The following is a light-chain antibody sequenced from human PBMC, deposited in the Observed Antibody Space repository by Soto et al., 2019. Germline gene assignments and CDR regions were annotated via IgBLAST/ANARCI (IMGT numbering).Light chain of an antibody. CDR1: QSVGRNY. J-gene: IGKJ4*01. V-gene: IGKV3-20*01. CDR2: GAS. CDR3: QQYASSPLT. Sequence: EIVLTQSPGTLTLSPGERATLSCRASQSVGRNYLAWYQQKPGQAPRLLIYGASSRATGIPDRFSGSGSGTDFTLTLSRLEPEYFAVYYCQQYASSPLTFGGGTKVEIK.